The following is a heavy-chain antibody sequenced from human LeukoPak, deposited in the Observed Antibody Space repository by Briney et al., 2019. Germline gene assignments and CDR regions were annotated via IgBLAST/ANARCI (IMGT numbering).Heavy chain of an antibody. D-gene: IGHD3-10*01. CDR3: ARYYYGSGSYCKDPSFDY. CDR2: INHSGST. V-gene: IGHV4-34*01. CDR1: GGSFSGYY. J-gene: IGHJ4*02. Sequence: SSETLSLTCAVYGGSFSGYYWSWIRQPPGKGLEWIGEINHSGSTNYNPSLKSRVTISVDTSKSQFSLKLSSVTAADTAVYYCARYYYGSGSYCKDPSFDYWGQGTLVTVSS.